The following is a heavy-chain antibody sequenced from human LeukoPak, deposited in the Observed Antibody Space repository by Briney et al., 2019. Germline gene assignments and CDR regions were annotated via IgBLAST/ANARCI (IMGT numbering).Heavy chain of an antibody. V-gene: IGHV4-4*07. CDR3: ARGTLYYYGSGGYSYFDY. Sequence: SETLCLTCTVSGGSISSYNWSWIRQPPGKGLEWIGRIYTSGSTNYNPSLKRRVTMSVDTSKNQFSLKLSSVTAADTAVYYCARGTLYYYGSGGYSYFDYWGQGTLVTVSS. CDR1: GGSISSYN. J-gene: IGHJ4*02. D-gene: IGHD3-10*01. CDR2: IYTSGST.